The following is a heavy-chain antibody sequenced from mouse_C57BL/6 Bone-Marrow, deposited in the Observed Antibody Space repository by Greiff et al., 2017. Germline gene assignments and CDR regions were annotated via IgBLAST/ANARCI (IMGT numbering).Heavy chain of an antibody. CDR1: GYTFTSYW. CDR3: ARLDTRNFFDY. CDR2: ISPGSGST. D-gene: IGHD2-3*01. V-gene: IGHV1-55*01. J-gene: IGHJ2*01. Sequence: QVQLQQPGAELVKPGASVKMSCKASGYTFTSYWLTWVKQRPGQGLEWIGDISPGSGSTNYNEKFKGKATLTVDTSSSTAYLQLSSLTSEDSAVYYCARLDTRNFFDYWGQGTTLTVSS.